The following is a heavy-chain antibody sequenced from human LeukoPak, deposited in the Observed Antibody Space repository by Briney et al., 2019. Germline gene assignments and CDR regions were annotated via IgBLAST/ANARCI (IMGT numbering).Heavy chain of an antibody. Sequence: KSGGSLRLSCAASGFTFNAYSMNWVRQAPGKGLEWVSSISSSSSYIYYADSVKGRFTISRENAKNSLYLQMNSLRAEDTAVYYCARDLVGKSCVVGYCNDAFDIWGQGTMVTVSS. J-gene: IGHJ3*02. D-gene: IGHD1-26*01. CDR1: GFTFNAYS. CDR2: ISSSSSYI. CDR3: ARDLVGKSCVVGYCNDAFDI. V-gene: IGHV3-21*01.